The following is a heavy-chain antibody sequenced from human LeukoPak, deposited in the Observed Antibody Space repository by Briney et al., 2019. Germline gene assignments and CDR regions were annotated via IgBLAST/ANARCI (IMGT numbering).Heavy chain of an antibody. J-gene: IGHJ6*02. D-gene: IGHD2-15*01. CDR1: GGSISSSSYY. CDR2: IYYSGST. CDR3: ARAHCSGGSCYIFPSGMDV. Sequence: SETLSLTCTVSGGSISSSSYYWGWIRQPPGKGLEWIGSIYYSGSTYYNPSLKSRVTISVDTSKNQFSLKLSSVTAADTAVYYCARAHCSGGSCYIFPSGMDVWGQGTTVTVPS. V-gene: IGHV4-39*07.